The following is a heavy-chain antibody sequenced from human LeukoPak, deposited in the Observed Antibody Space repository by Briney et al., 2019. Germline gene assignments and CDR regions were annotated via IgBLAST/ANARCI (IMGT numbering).Heavy chain of an antibody. CDR1: GLTFSSYW. J-gene: IGHJ4*02. V-gene: IGHV3-7*03. D-gene: IGHD2-2*02. CDR2: IKQDGSEK. CDR3: ARLWGYCSSTSCYK. Sequence: PGESLRLSCAASGLTFSSYWMSWVRQAPGKGLEWVANIKQDGSEKYYVDSVKGRFTISRDNAKNSLYLQMNSLRAEDTAVYYCARLWGYCSSTSCYKWGQGTLVTVSS.